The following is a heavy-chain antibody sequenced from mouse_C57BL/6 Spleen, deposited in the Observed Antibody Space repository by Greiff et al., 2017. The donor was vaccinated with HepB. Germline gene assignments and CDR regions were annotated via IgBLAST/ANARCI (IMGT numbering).Heavy chain of an antibody. D-gene: IGHD2-14*01. CDR2: ISGGGGNT. V-gene: IGHV5-9*01. J-gene: IGHJ4*01. CDR1: GFTFSSYT. CDR3: ARQGYDGVPHYYAMDY. Sequence: EVMLVESGGGLVKPGGSLKLSCAASGFTFSSYTMSWVRQTPEKRLEWVATISGGGGNTYYPDSVKGRFTISRDNAKNTLYLQMSSLRSEDTALYYCARQGYDGVPHYYAMDYWGQGTSVTVSS.